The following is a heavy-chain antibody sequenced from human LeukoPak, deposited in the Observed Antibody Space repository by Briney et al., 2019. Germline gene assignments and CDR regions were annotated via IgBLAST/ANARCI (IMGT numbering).Heavy chain of an antibody. CDR1: GYTFTSYD. D-gene: IGHD5-12*01. CDR2: MNPNSGNT. Sequence: GASVKVSCKASGYTFTSYDINWVRQATGQGLEWMGWMNPNSGNTGYAQKFQGRVTMTTNTSISTAYMELSSLRSEDTAVYYCARGGGGDMNGYDPFDYWGQGTLVTVSS. CDR3: ARGGGGDMNGYDPFDY. V-gene: IGHV1-8*01. J-gene: IGHJ4*02.